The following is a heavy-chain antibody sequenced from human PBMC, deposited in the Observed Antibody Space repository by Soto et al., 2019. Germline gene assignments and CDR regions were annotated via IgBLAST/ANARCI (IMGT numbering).Heavy chain of an antibody. CDR2: ISYDGSNK. D-gene: IGHD3-9*01. CDR1: GFTFSSYG. CDR3: AKDEYDILTGGGAFDI. V-gene: IGHV3-30*18. J-gene: IGHJ3*02. Sequence: GGSLRLSCAASGFTFSSYGMHWVRQAPGKGLEWVAVISYDGSNKYYADSVKGRFTISRDNSKNTLYLQMNSLRAEDTAVYYCAKDEYDILTGGGAFDIWGQGTMVTVSS.